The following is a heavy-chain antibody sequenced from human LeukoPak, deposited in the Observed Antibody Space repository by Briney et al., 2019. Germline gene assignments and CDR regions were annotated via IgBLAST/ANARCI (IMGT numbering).Heavy chain of an antibody. V-gene: IGHV3-7*04. D-gene: IGHD5-18*01. CDR1: GFTFSSYW. Sequence: GGSLRLACAASGFTFSSYWMSWVRQAPGKGLEWVANMKPDGSEIYSVDSVKGRFTISRDNAENSLYLQMNSLRAEGTAVYYCARVKSGYSYGPHYYYYYYMDVWGKGTTVTASS. CDR3: ARVKSGYSYGPHYYYYYYMDV. CDR2: MKPDGSEI. J-gene: IGHJ6*03.